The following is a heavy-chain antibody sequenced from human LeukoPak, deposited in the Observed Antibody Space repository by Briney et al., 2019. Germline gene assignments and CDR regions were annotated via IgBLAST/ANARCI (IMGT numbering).Heavy chain of an antibody. CDR2: IKQDGCEK. V-gene: IGHV3-7*03. J-gene: IGHJ4*02. CDR1: GFTFISYW. D-gene: IGHD2-2*01. CDR3: ARGQYQLL. Sequence: PGGSLRLSCAASGFTFISYWMSWVRQAPGKGLEWVANIKQDGCEKYYVDSVKGRFTISRDNAKNSLYLQMNSPRAEDTAVYYCARGQYQLLWGQGTLVTVSS.